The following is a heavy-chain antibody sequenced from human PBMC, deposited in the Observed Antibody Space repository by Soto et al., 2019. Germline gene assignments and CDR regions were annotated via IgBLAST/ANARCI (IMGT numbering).Heavy chain of an antibody. J-gene: IGHJ4*02. D-gene: IGHD3-16*02. CDR1: GCTFTTHT. Sequence: ASVKVSCKASGCTFTTHTISWVRQAPGQGLEWMGWISTYNDKTNYAQRFQDRVTLTADRSTSTAYMELRSLGSDDTATYYCARDDDYVWGSYRPWGQGTLVTVSS. V-gene: IGHV1-18*04. CDR2: ISTYNDKT. CDR3: ARDDDYVWGSYRP.